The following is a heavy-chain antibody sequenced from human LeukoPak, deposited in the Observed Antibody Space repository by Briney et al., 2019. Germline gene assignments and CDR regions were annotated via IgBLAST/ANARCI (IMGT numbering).Heavy chain of an antibody. J-gene: IGHJ5*02. CDR2: INPNSGGT. CDR1: GYTFTGHY. D-gene: IGHD2-2*01. CDR3: ARDRVVVPAAMGNWFDP. V-gene: IGHV1-2*02. Sequence: DSVKVSCKASGYTFTGHYMHWERQAPGQGLEWMGWINPNSGGTNYAQKFQGRVTMTRDTSISTAYMELSRLRSDDTAVYYCARDRVVVPAAMGNWFDPWGQGTLVTVSS.